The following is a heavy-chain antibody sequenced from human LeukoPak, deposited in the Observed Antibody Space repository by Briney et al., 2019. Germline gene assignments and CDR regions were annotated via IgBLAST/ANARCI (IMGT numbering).Heavy chain of an antibody. CDR2: IYYSGST. Sequence: SETLSLTCTVSGGSISSYYWSWIRQPPGKGLEWIGYIYYSGSTNYNPSLKSRVTISVDTSKNQFSLKLSSVTAADTAVYYCARRGYSYGILLFDYWGQGTLVTVSS. V-gene: IGHV4-59*01. CDR1: GGSISSYY. J-gene: IGHJ4*02. D-gene: IGHD5-18*01. CDR3: ARRGYSYGILLFDY.